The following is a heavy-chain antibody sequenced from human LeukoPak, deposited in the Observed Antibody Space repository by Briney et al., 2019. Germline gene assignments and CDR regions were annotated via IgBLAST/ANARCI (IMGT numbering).Heavy chain of an antibody. CDR2: IRYDGGNK. CDR3: AKITDAELRRFDY. D-gene: IGHD1-26*01. CDR1: GFTFSSYW. J-gene: IGHJ4*02. Sequence: GGSLRLSCAASGFTFSSYWMSWVRQAPGKGLEWVAFIRYDGGNKYYADSVKGRFTISRDNSKNALYLQMNSLRAEDTAVYYCAKITDAELRRFDYWGQGTLVTVSS. V-gene: IGHV3-30*02.